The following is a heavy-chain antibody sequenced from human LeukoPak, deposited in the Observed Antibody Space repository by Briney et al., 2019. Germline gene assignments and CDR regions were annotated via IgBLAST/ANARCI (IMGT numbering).Heavy chain of an antibody. D-gene: IGHD3-22*01. CDR2: INHSGST. CDR1: GGSFSGYY. Sequence: SETLSLTCGVYGGSFSGYYWSWIRQPPGKGLEWIGEINHSGSTNYNPSLKSRVTISVDTSKNQFSLKLTSVTAADTAVYYCARKIRIDFYDSSGYLYYYYYMDVWGKATTVTVS. J-gene: IGHJ6*03. CDR3: ARKIRIDFYDSSGYLYYYYYMDV. V-gene: IGHV4-34*01.